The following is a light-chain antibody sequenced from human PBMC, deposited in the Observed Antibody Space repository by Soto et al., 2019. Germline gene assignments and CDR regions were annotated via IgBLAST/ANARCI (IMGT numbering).Light chain of an antibody. V-gene: IGLV2-8*01. CDR1: SSDVGGYNY. J-gene: IGLJ1*01. CDR2: EVS. Sequence: QSVLTQPPSASGSPGQSVTISCTGTSSDVGGYNYVSWYQQHPGKAPKLMIYEVSKRPSGVPDRFSGSKFGNTASLTVSGLQAEDEADYYCSSYAGSNLGVFGTGTKVTVL. CDR3: SSYAGSNLGV.